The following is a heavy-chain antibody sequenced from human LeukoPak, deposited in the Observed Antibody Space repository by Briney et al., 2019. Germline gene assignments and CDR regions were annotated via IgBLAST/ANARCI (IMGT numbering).Heavy chain of an antibody. CDR1: VFTFDDYG. J-gene: IGHJ6*03. V-gene: IGHV3-20*04. Sequence: GGSLSLSCAATVFTFDDYGLSWVRQATGKGLEWVSGINWNGGSTSYADSVKGRFTISRDNAKNSLHLQMNSLRAEDTALYYCARQVEYSSSYYYYYMDVWGKGTTVTVSS. D-gene: IGHD6-6*01. CDR2: INWNGGST. CDR3: ARQVEYSSSYYYYYMDV.